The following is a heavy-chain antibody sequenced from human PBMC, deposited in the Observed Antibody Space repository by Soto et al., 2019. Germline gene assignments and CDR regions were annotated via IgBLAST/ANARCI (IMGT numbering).Heavy chain of an antibody. J-gene: IGHJ3*02. CDR2: IIPILGIA. V-gene: IGHV1-69*02. CDR1: GGTFSSYT. CDR3: ARPMTSNCSSTSCYRVVDAFDI. Sequence: QFQLVQSGAEVKKPGSSVKVSCKASGGTFSSYTISWVRQAPGHGLEWMGRIIPILGIANYAQKFQGRVTITADKSTGTAYMERSSRRSEDTAVYYCARPMTSNCSSTSCYRVVDAFDIWGQGTMVTVSS. D-gene: IGHD2-2*01.